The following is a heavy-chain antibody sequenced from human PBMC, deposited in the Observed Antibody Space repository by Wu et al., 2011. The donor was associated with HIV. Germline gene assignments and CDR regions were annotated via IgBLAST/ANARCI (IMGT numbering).Heavy chain of an antibody. CDR2: MNPNSGNT. CDR3: ATYNKRSFSFDF. V-gene: IGHV1-8*03. Sequence: QVQLVQSGAEVKRPGASVQVSCKASGYTFINYDINWVRQATGQGLEWMGWMNPNSGNTGYAQRFQGRVTFTADKSTNTAYMELSSLISEDTAVYYCATYNKRSFSFDFWGQGTLVTVSS. J-gene: IGHJ4*02. CDR1: GYTFINYD. D-gene: IGHD5-24*01.